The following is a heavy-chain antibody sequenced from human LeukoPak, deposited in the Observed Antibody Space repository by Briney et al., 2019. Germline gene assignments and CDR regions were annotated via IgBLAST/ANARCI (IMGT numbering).Heavy chain of an antibody. CDR1: GYTFTSYG. CDR2: ISAYNGNT. Sequence: ASVKVSCKASGYTFTSYGISWVRQAPGQGLEWMGWISAYNGNTSYAQKLQGRVTMTTDTSTSTAYMELRSLRSDDTAVYYCARTIRPGIVGARAFDIWGQGTMVTVSS. J-gene: IGHJ3*02. CDR3: ARTIRPGIVGARAFDI. D-gene: IGHD1-26*01. V-gene: IGHV1-18*01.